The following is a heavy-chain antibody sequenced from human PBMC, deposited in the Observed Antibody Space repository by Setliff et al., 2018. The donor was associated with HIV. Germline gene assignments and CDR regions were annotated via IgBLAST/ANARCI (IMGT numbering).Heavy chain of an antibody. CDR2: ISAYNGNT. Sequence: ASVKVSCKASGHTFTGYYMHWVRQAPGQGLEWMGWISAYNGNTNYAQKLQGRVTMTTDTSTSTAYMELTSLRFDDTAMYYCVRGVQSPPHYSYYYMDVWGEGTMVTVSS. CDR3: VRGVQSPPHYSYYYMDV. J-gene: IGHJ6*03. CDR1: GHTFTGYY. V-gene: IGHV1-18*04. D-gene: IGHD3-3*01.